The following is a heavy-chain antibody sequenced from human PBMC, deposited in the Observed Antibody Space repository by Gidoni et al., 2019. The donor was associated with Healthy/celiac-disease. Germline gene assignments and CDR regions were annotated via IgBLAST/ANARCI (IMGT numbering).Heavy chain of an antibody. Sequence: QVPLVQPGAEVTKPGASVKVSCKASGYTFTRYDINWVRQATGQGLEWMGWMNPNSGNTGYAQKFQGRVTMTRNTSISTAYMELSSLRSEDTAVYYCARDYGPLNYYYGMDVWGQGTTVTVSS. J-gene: IGHJ6*02. D-gene: IGHD3-10*01. CDR3: ARDYGPLNYYYGMDV. CDR2: MNPNSGNT. V-gene: IGHV1-8*01. CDR1: GYTFTRYD.